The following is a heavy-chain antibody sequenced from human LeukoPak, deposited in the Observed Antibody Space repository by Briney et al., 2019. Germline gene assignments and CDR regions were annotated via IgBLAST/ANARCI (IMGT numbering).Heavy chain of an antibody. CDR2: ISGSDST. CDR3: AKGGELGGRFD. V-gene: IGHV3-23*01. D-gene: IGHD1-26*01. CDR1: GFTFSSYA. Sequence: GGSLRLSCAASGFTFSSYAMSWVRQAPGKGLEWVSAISGSDSTYYADSVKGRFTISRDNSKNTLYLQMNSLRAEDTAVYYCAKGGELGGRFDWGQGTLVTVSS. J-gene: IGHJ4*02.